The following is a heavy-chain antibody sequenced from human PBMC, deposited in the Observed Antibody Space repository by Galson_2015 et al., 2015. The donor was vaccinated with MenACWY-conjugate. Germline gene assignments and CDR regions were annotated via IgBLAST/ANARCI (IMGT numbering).Heavy chain of an antibody. CDR1: GFTFSSYC. V-gene: IGHV3-30*18. D-gene: IGHD3-9*01. J-gene: IGHJ6*03. CDR2: MSYDGSNT. Sequence: SLRLSCAASGFTFSSYCMHWVRQAPGKGLEWVARMSYDGSNTYYADSVKGRFTISRDNSKNTLYLQMNSLRAEDTAVYYCAKDHYHSLPRTMAVWGKGTTVTVSS. CDR3: AKDHYHSLPRTMAV.